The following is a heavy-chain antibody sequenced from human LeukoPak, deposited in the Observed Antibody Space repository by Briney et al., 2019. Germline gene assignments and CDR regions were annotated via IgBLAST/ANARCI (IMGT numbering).Heavy chain of an antibody. J-gene: IGHJ4*02. Sequence: GGSLRLSCAASGFTFSEAWMTWVRQAPGKGLEWVGRIQSITDGGTTDYAAPVKGRFTISRDDSKNTLYLQLNSLKTEDTAMYYCAKNQGQWLVPVDYWGQGTLVTVSS. CDR1: GFTFSEAW. CDR2: IQSITDGGTT. CDR3: AKNQGQWLVPVDY. V-gene: IGHV3-15*01. D-gene: IGHD6-19*01.